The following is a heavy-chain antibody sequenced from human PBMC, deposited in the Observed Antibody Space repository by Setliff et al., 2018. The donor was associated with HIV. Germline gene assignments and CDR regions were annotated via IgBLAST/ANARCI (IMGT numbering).Heavy chain of an antibody. CDR2: IIPISGIA. D-gene: IGHD3-10*01. V-gene: IGHV1-69*10. J-gene: IGHJ3*02. CDR1: GGTFSNYG. Sequence: SVKVSCKASGGTFSNYGMSWVQQAPGQGLEWMGGIIPISGIADYALKFQGRVSISADKSTSTAYMELSSLRSEDTAVFYCARAPSLVHDAFDIWGQGTMVTVSS. CDR3: ARAPSLVHDAFDI.